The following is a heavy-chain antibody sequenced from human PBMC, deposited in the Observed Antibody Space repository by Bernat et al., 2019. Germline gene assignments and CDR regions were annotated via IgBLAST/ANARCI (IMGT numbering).Heavy chain of an antibody. V-gene: IGHV3-23*01. D-gene: IGHD5-18*01. CDR1: GFTFSSYA. CDR3: AKVASYGYVLDY. J-gene: IGHJ4*02. Sequence: EVQLLESGGGLVQPGGSLRLSCAASGFTFSSYAMSWVRQAPGKGLEWVSAISGSGGSTYYADSVKCRLTISRENSKNTLYLQMNSLRAEDTVVYYCAKVASYGYVLDYWGQGTLVTVSS. CDR2: ISGSGGST.